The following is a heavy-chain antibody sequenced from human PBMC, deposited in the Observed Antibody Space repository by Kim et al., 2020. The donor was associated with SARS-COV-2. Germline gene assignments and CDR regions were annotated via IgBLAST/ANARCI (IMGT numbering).Heavy chain of an antibody. Sequence: YAASVKGRFTISRDDSKNTAYLQMNSLKTEDTAVYYCTRNIAAASNWFDPWGQGTLVTVSS. CDR3: TRNIAAASNWFDP. D-gene: IGHD6-13*01. V-gene: IGHV3-73*01. J-gene: IGHJ5*02.